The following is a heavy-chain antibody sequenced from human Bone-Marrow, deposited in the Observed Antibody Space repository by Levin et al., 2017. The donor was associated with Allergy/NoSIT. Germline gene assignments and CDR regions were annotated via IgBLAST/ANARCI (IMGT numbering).Heavy chain of an antibody. CDR1: GYTFTSYD. Sequence: ASVKVSCKASGYTFTSYDINWVRQATGQGLEWMGWMNPNSGNTGYAQKFQGRVTMTRNTSISTAYMELSSLRSEDTAVYYCARDLAELPYYFDYWGQGTLVTVSS. D-gene: IGHD3-16*02. V-gene: IGHV1-8*01. CDR3: ARDLAELPYYFDY. CDR2: MNPNSGNT. J-gene: IGHJ4*02.